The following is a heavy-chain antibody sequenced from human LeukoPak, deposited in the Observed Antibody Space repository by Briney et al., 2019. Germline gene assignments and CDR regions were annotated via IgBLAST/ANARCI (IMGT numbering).Heavy chain of an antibody. J-gene: IGHJ4*02. Sequence: GGSLRLSCAASGFTFNRYNMNWVRQAPGKGLVWVSRLNADGNSITYADSVRGRFTISRDNAKNTVHLQMNSLRVEDTAIYFCAGAYSAYDPFDYWGQGILVTVSS. CDR1: GFTFNRYN. D-gene: IGHD5-12*01. V-gene: IGHV3-74*01. CDR3: AGAYSAYDPFDY. CDR2: LNADGNSI.